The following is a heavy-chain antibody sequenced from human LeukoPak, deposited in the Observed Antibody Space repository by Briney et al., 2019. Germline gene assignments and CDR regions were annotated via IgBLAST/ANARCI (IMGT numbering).Heavy chain of an antibody. J-gene: IGHJ6*03. CDR3: ARVKPRSSSHYMDV. CDR1: GGSISSSNW. Sequence: SGTLSLTCAVSGGSISSSNWWSWVRQPPGKGLEWIGEIYHSGITNYNPSLKSRVTMSVDTSKNQFSLKLSSVTAADTAVYYCARVKPRSSSHYMDVWGKGTTVTVSS. D-gene: IGHD6-6*01. V-gene: IGHV4-4*02. CDR2: IYHSGIT.